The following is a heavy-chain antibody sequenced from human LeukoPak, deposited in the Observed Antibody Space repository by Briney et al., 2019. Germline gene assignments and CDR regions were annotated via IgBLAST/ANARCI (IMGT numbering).Heavy chain of an antibody. V-gene: IGHV3-21*01. CDR2: ISSSSSYI. CDR1: GFTFSSYS. CDR3: ARGITLAAAFDI. J-gene: IGHJ4*02. Sequence: PGGSLRLSCAASGFTFSSYSMNWVRQAPGKGLEWVSSISSSSSYIYYADSVKGRFTISRDNAKNSLYLQMNSLRAEDTAVYYCARGITLAAAFDIWGQGTLVTVSS. D-gene: IGHD6-13*01.